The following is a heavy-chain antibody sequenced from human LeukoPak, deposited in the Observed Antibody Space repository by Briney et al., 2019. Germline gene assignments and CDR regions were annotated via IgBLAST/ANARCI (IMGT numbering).Heavy chain of an antibody. CDR1: GFTFSSHW. CDR2: IKQDASDK. D-gene: IGHD1-14*01. CDR3: ARDRGTSHGYFDY. Sequence: GGSLRLSCAASGFTFSSHWMSWVRQAPGKGLEWVAYIKQDASDKYYVDSMKGRFTISRDNSKNTLYLQMNSLRAEDTAVYYCARDRGTSHGYFDYWGQGTLVTVSS. V-gene: IGHV3-7*01. J-gene: IGHJ4*02.